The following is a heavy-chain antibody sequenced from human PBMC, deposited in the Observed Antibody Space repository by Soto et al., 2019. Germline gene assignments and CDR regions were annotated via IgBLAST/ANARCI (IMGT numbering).Heavy chain of an antibody. D-gene: IGHD2-2*01. CDR1: GFTFSSYG. CDR3: AKGGVVPAAVFDY. CDR2: ISYDGSNK. J-gene: IGHJ4*02. Sequence: PGGSLRLSCAASGFTFSSYGMHWVRQAPGKGLEWVAVISYDGSNKYYADSVKGRFTISRDNSKNTLYLQMNSLRAEDTAVYYCAKGGVVPAAVFDYWGQGTLATVSS. V-gene: IGHV3-30*18.